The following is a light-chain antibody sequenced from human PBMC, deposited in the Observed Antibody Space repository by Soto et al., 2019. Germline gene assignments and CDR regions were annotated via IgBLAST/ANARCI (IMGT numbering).Light chain of an antibody. CDR1: SSDVGGYNY. CDR2: EVS. Sequence: QSALTQPASVSGSPGQSITISCTGTSSDVGGYNYVSWYQQHPGKAPKLMIYEVSNRPSGVSNRFSGSKSGNTASLTISGLQDEDEADYYCSSYTSSSTPYVFGTGNKLTFL. J-gene: IGLJ1*01. V-gene: IGLV2-14*01. CDR3: SSYTSSSTPYV.